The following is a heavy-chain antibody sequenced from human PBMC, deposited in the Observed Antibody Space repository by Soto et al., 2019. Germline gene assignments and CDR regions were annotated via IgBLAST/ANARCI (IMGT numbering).Heavy chain of an antibody. CDR2: IYYTGST. CDR1: GGSISSHY. Sequence: KQSQTLSLTCTVSGGSISSHYWSWIRQPPGKGLEWIGYIYYTGSTNYNPSLMGRVTMSVDTSKNQLSLKLRSVTAADTAVYYCARGGWSLDYWGRGTLVTVSS. V-gene: IGHV4-59*11. D-gene: IGHD6-19*01. J-gene: IGHJ4*02. CDR3: ARGGWSLDY.